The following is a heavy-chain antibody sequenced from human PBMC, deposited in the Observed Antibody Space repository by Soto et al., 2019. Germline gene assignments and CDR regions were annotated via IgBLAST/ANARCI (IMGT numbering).Heavy chain of an antibody. J-gene: IGHJ4*02. CDR2: IDHSGYI. CDR1: GDSFSRSDYY. D-gene: IGHD3-3*01. V-gene: IGHV4-31*03. CDR3: ARKQAGFFYGIDY. Sequence: SQTLSLTCNFSGDSFSRSDYYWAWIRQHPGKGLEWLGYIDHSGYIFYNPSLQSRIILSMDTSKNQFSLKLSSATAADTAVYFCARKQAGFFYGIDYWGQGTLVTVSS.